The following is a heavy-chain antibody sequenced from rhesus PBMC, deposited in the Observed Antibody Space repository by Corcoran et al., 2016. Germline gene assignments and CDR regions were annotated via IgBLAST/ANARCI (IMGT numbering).Heavy chain of an antibody. CDR2: ISTASSYI. V-gene: IGHV3S16*01. CDR3: TPGIQYEGDAFDF. D-gene: IGHD4-23*01. Sequence: EVQLVESGGGLVQPGGSLRLSCAASGFTFSDYYMSWVRQVPGKGLEWVSSISTASSYIYDADSVTGRFTISRDNAKNSLSLQMNSLKTEDTAVYYCTPGIQYEGDAFDFWGQGLRVTVSS. J-gene: IGHJ3*01. CDR1: GFTFSDYY.